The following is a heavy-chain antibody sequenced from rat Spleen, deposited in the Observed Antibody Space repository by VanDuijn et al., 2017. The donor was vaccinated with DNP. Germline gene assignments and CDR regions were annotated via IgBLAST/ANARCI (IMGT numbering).Heavy chain of an antibody. CDR1: GFTFSNYD. Sequence: EVQLVESGGGLVQPGRSLKLSCAASGFTFSNYDMAWVRQAPTKGLEWVASINPSGGSSYYRASVKGRFTVSRDNAKSTLYLQMDSLGSEDTATYYCARNPINYPMDAWGQGTSVTVSS. CDR2: INPSGGSS. J-gene: IGHJ4*01. V-gene: IGHV5-25*01. CDR3: ARNPINYPMDA. D-gene: IGHD1-4*01.